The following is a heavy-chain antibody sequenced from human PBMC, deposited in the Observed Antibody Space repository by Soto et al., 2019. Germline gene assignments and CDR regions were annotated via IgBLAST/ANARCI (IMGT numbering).Heavy chain of an antibody. CDR1: GGSFSGYY. Sequence: PSETLSLTCAVYGGSFSGYYWSWIRQPPGKGLEWIGEINHSGSTNYNPSLKSRVTISVDTSKDQFSLKLSSVTAADTAVYYCARGRKAAKLVNWFDPWGQGTLVTVSS. D-gene: IGHD6-13*01. J-gene: IGHJ5*02. V-gene: IGHV4-34*01. CDR3: ARGRKAAKLVNWFDP. CDR2: INHSGST.